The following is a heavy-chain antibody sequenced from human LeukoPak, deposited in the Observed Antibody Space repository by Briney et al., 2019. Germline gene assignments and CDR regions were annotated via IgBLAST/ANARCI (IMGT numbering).Heavy chain of an antibody. CDR2: ISGSGGST. CDR3: AKGAPYTVGATTIDC. CDR1: GFTFSNYS. J-gene: IGHJ4*02. Sequence: PGGSLRLSCAASGFTFSNYSMNWVRQAPGKGLEWVSAISGSGGSTYYADSVKGRFTISRDNSKNTLYLQMNSLRAEDTAVYYCAKGAPYTVGATTIDCWGQGTLVTVSS. D-gene: IGHD1-26*01. V-gene: IGHV3-23*01.